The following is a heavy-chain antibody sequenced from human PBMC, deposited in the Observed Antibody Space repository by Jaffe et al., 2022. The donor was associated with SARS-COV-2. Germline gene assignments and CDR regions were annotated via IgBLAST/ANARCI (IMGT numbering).Heavy chain of an antibody. Sequence: EVQLVESGGGLVQPGGSLRLSCAASGFTFSSYSMSWVRQAPGKGLEWVSYSGGISNTIYYADSVKGRFTISRDNAKNSLYLQMNSLRAEDTAVYYCARDAHFDHWGQGTLVTVSS. CDR1: GFTFSSYS. CDR2: SGGISNTI. CDR3: ARDAHFDH. J-gene: IGHJ4*02. V-gene: IGHV3-48*01.